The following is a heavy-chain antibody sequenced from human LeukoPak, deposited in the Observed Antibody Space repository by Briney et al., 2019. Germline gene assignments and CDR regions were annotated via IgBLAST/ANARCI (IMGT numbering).Heavy chain of an antibody. CDR2: ILSSSATI. V-gene: IGHV3-48*01. D-gene: IGHD3-10*01. CDR3: ARVTEMWFGAPGYMDV. J-gene: IGHJ6*03. Sequence: GGSLRLSCAASGFIFSSYTMNWVRQAPGKGLEWVSYILSSSATIYYADSVEGRFTISRDNAKNSLYLEMNSLRAEDTAVYYCARVTEMWFGAPGYMDVWGKATTVTVSS. CDR1: GFIFSSYT.